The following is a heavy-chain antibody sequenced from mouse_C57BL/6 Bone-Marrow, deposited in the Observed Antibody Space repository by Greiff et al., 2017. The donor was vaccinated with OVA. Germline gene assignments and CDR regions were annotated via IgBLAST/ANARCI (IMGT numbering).Heavy chain of an antibody. V-gene: IGHV1-42*01. CDR1: GYSFTGYY. Sequence: LQQSGPELVKPGASVKISCKASGYSFTGYYMNWVKQSPEKSLEWIGEINPSTGGTTYNQKFKAKATLTVDKSSSTAYMQLKSLTSEDSAVYYCARGGFAYWGQGTLVTVSA. CDR2: INPSTGGT. J-gene: IGHJ3*01. CDR3: ARGGFAY.